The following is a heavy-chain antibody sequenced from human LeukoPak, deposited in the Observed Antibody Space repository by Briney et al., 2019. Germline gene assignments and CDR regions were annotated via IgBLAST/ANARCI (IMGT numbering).Heavy chain of an antibody. CDR2: IYTSGST. Sequence: PSETLSLTCTVSGGSISSYYWSWIRQPAGKGLEWIGRIYTSGSTNYNPSLKSRVTMSVDTSKNQFSLKLSSVTAADTAVYYCARFMPYYYDTGGAFDIWGQGTMVTVSS. V-gene: IGHV4-4*07. CDR3: ARFMPYYYDTGGAFDI. D-gene: IGHD3-22*01. J-gene: IGHJ3*02. CDR1: GGSISSYY.